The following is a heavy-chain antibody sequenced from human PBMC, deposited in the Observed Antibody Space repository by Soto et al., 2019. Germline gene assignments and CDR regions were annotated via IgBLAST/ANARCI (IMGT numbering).Heavy chain of an antibody. D-gene: IGHD3-3*01. V-gene: IGHV1-69*06. Sequence: SVKVSCKASGGTFSSYAISWVRQAPGQGLEWMGGIIPIFGTANYAQKFQGRVTITADKSTSTAYMELSSLRSEDTAVYYCARVAPLYDFWSGYFNWFDPWGQGTLVTSPQ. CDR1: GGTFSSYA. J-gene: IGHJ5*02. CDR3: ARVAPLYDFWSGYFNWFDP. CDR2: IIPIFGTA.